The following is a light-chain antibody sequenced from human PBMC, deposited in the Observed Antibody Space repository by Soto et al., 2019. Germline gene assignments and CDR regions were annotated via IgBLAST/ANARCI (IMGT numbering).Light chain of an antibody. CDR3: CSFTTTRTYV. CDR1: SSDVGGYNY. V-gene: IGLV2-14*01. Sequence: QSALTQPASVSGSPGQSIAISCTGNSSDVGGYNYVSWYQQHPGKAPTLMYYDVTNRPSGVSDRFSCSKSATTAALTISGLQAADEADYYCCSFTTTRTYVFGPGTKLTVL. J-gene: IGLJ1*01. CDR2: DVT.